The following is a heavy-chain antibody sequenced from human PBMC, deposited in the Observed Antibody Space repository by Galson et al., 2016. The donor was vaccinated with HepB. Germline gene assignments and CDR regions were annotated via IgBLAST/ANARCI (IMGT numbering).Heavy chain of an antibody. V-gene: IGHV4-34*01. CDR2: INYAGST. Sequence: SETLSLTCGVDGGSFNDHYWSWIRQPPGKGLEWIGEINYAGSTKYNPSLKSRVTISVDTSKNQFSLKLNSMTAADTADYFCAGVVVAATNWFDPWGQGTLVTVSS. CDR1: GGSFNDHY. J-gene: IGHJ5*02. D-gene: IGHD2-15*01. CDR3: AGVVVAATNWFDP.